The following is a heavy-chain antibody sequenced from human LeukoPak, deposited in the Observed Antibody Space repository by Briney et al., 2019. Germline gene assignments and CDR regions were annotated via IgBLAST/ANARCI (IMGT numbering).Heavy chain of an antibody. CDR3: AKDPAYYDFWSGYYTGGNFDY. CDR2: ISGSGGST. D-gene: IGHD3-3*01. Sequence: QPGGSLILSCAASVFTFISYAMSWVRQAPGKGLEWVSAISGSGGSTYYADSVKDRFTISRDNSKNTLYLQMNNLRAEDTVVYYCAKDPAYYDFWSGYYTGGNFDYWGQGTLVTVPS. V-gene: IGHV3-23*01. CDR1: VFTFISYA. J-gene: IGHJ4*02.